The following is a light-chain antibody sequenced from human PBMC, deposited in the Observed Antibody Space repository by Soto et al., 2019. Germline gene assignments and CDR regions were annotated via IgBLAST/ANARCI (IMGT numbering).Light chain of an antibody. V-gene: IGKV3-20*01. CDR1: QSVRGNY. CDR2: GPS. Sequence: EVVLTQSPGTLSLSPWESATLSCRASQSVRGNYFAWYQQRPGQAPRLLVYGPSVRAAGIPDRFRGSGSRTDFNLTINRVEPEDFAVYYCHQFGMSPFTFGPGTTLDIK. CDR3: HQFGMSPFT. J-gene: IGKJ3*01.